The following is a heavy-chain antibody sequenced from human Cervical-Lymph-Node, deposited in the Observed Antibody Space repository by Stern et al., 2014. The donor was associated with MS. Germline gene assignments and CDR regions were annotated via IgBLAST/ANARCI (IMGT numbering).Heavy chain of an antibody. D-gene: IGHD3-3*01. J-gene: IGHJ6*02. V-gene: IGHV1-24*01. CDR2: FDPEDGET. CDR3: ATDRDDFRSGYSAPTKGYGLDV. CDR1: GYTLTELS. Sequence: QVQLVESGAEVKKPGASVKVSCKVSGYTLTELSMHWVRQAPGKGLEWMGGFDPEDGETIYAQKFPGRVTMTEDTSTDTAYRELSSLRSEDTAVYYCATDRDDFRSGYSAPTKGYGLDVWGQGTTVTVTS.